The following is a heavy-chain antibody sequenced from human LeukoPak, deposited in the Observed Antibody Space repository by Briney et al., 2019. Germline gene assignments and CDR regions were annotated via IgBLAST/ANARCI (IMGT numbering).Heavy chain of an antibody. CDR1: GGSISSYY. V-gene: IGHV4-59*01. Sequence: PSETLSLTCTVSGGSISSYYWSWIRQPPGKGLEWIGYIYHSGSTNYNPSLKSRVTISVDTSKNQFSLKLSSVTAADTAVYYCARRTWTGPFDYWGQGTLVTVSS. D-gene: IGHD1-1*01. CDR3: ARRTWTGPFDY. J-gene: IGHJ4*02. CDR2: IYHSGST.